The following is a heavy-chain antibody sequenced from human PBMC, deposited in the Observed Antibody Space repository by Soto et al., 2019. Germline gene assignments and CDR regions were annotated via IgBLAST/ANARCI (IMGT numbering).Heavy chain of an antibody. CDR3: AVAMVREILIFESSGMHV. CDR1: GGSFNNYA. CDR2: IIPNFDTP. D-gene: IGHD5-18*01. Sequence: QVHLVQSGAEVKKPGSSVKVSCKPSGGSFNNYAVSWGRQAPGQGLEWMGGIIPNFDTPNYAQKFQDRVTIIADESTSTVYMEMRRLRSNDTAVYYCAVAMVREILIFESSGMHVWGQGTTVIVSS. V-gene: IGHV1-69*01. J-gene: IGHJ6*02.